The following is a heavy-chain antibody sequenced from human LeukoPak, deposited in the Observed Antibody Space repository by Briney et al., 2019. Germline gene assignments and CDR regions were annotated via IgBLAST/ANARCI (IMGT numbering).Heavy chain of an antibody. V-gene: IGHV3-48*01. CDR1: GFTFSFSS. D-gene: IGHD1-7*01. CDR2: ISSSSSTI. J-gene: IGHJ4*02. CDR3: ARDGNLGSDY. Sequence: GGSLRLSCAASGFTFSFSSMNWVRQAPGKGLEWVSYISSSSSTIYYADSVKGRFTISRGNAKNSLYLQMNSLRAEDTAVYYCARDGNLGSDYWGQGTLVTVSS.